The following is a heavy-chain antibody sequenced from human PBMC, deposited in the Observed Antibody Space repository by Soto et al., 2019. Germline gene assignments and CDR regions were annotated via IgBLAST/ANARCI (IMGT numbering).Heavy chain of an antibody. Sequence: GGSLILSCAASGFSFNHYNIHWVRQAPGKGLEWVSAIGTAGDKYYQGSVKGRFTISRENAKDSFFLQMNSLRAGDTAVYYCVSLSSTTTHYYFDYWGQGTLVTVSS. D-gene: IGHD3-10*02. V-gene: IGHV3-13*01. CDR2: IGTAGDK. CDR1: GFSFNHYN. CDR3: VSLSSTTTHYYFDY. J-gene: IGHJ4*02.